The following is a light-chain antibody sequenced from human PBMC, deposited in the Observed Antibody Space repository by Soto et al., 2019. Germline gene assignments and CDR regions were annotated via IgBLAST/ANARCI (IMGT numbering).Light chain of an antibody. CDR1: SSDVGGYNY. CDR3: SSYAGSNNLV. J-gene: IGLJ2*01. V-gene: IGLV2-8*01. CDR2: EVS. Sequence: QSALTQPPSASGSPGQSVTISCTGTSSDVGGYNYVSWYQQHPGKAPKLMIYEVSKRPSGVPDRFSGSKSGNTASLTVSGLQAEDEADYDCSSYAGSNNLVFGGGPKLTVL.